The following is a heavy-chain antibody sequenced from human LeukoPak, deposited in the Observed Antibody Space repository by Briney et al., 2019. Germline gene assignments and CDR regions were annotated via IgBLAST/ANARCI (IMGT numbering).Heavy chain of an antibody. CDR1: GFTFSSYE. CDR2: ISSSGSTI. D-gene: IGHD2-15*01. V-gene: IGHV3-48*03. Sequence: PGGSLRLSCAASGFTFSSYEMNWVRQAPGKGLEWVSYISSSGSTIYYADSVKGRFTISRDNAKNSLYLQMNSLRAEDTAVYYCAGGAIVVVYWGQGTLVTVSS. CDR3: AGGAIVVVY. J-gene: IGHJ4*02.